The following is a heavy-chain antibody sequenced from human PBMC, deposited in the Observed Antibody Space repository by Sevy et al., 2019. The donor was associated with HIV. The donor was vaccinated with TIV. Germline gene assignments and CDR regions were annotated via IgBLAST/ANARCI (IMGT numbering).Heavy chain of an antibody. J-gene: IGHJ4*02. Sequence: ASVKVSCKVSGYTLTELSMHWVRQAPGKGLEWMGSFDPEDGETIYAQKLQGRVTMTEDTSTDTAYKYLSSLRSEDSAVYYCATGPPGEYVDCGNIGCYTDYFAYWGQGTLVTVSS. CDR1: GYTLTELS. V-gene: IGHV1-24*01. D-gene: IGHD2-2*02. CDR2: FDPEDGET. CDR3: ATGPPGEYVDCGNIGCYTDYFAY.